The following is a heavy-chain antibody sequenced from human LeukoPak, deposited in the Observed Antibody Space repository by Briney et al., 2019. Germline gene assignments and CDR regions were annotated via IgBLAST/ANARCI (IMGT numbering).Heavy chain of an antibody. D-gene: IGHD6-19*01. Sequence: PGGSLRLSCAGSGFTFEDYAFHWVRQAPGKGLEWVSGIRWTSDIMGYADSVKGRFTISRDNAKNSLYLEMNSLRADDTAWYFCAKDPSVTGHKYSQDWGLGTLVIVSS. CDR3: AKDPSVTGHKYSQD. CDR2: IRWTSDIM. J-gene: IGHJ1*01. CDR1: GFTFEDYA. V-gene: IGHV3-9*01.